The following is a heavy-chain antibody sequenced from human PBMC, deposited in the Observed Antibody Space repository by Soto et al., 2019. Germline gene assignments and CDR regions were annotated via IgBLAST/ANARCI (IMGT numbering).Heavy chain of an antibody. Sequence: GGSLRLSCAASGFTFSSYNMNWVRQAPGKGLEWVSSISSSSIYIYYADSVKGRFTVSRDNAKNSLYLQMNGLRAEDTAVYYCARSTFSSSSPIDSWGQGTLVTVSS. V-gene: IGHV3-21*01. D-gene: IGHD6-6*01. CDR2: ISSSSIYI. CDR1: GFTFSSYN. CDR3: ARSTFSSSSPIDS. J-gene: IGHJ4*02.